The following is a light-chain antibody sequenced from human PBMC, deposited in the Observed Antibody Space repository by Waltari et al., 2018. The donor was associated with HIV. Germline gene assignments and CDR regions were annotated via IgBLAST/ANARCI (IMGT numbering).Light chain of an antibody. V-gene: IGKV4-1*01. Sequence: VLTQSPDSLAVCLGERATINCKSSQSVLYNSDNKNYLAWYQQKPGQPPNLLISWASTRESGVPDRFSGSGSGTDFTLTISSLQAEDVAIYYCQQYHTSWTFGQGTKVEIK. CDR1: QSVLYNSDNKNY. J-gene: IGKJ1*01. CDR2: WAS. CDR3: QQYHTSWT.